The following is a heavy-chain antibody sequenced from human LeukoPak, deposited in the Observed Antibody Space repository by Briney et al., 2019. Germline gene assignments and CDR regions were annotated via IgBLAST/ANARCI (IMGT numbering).Heavy chain of an antibody. D-gene: IGHD3-10*01. CDR1: GFTFSNHG. J-gene: IGHJ5*02. CDR3: VRDYRTGSYYPET. CDR2: IWYDGSTK. Sequence: GGSLRLSCGASGFTFSNHGIPWVRQAPGKEMEWVAVIWYDGSTKYYGDSVRGRFTISRDNSKNTVYLQMSGLRAEDTAVYYCVRDYRTGSYYPETWGQGTLVTVSS. V-gene: IGHV3-33*01.